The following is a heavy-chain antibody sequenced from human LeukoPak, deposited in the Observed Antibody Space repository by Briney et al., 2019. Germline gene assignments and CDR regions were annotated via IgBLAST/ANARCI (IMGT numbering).Heavy chain of an antibody. CDR1: GFTFSSYA. J-gene: IGHJ4*02. D-gene: IGHD1-26*01. CDR2: IKQDGSEK. CDR3: ARRSGSYSVYFDY. Sequence: GGSLRLSCAASGFTFSSYAMNWVRQAPGKGLEWVANIKQDGSEKYYVDSVKGRFTISRDNAKNSLYLQMNSLRAEDTAVYYCARRSGSYSVYFDYWGQGTLVTVSS. V-gene: IGHV3-7*01.